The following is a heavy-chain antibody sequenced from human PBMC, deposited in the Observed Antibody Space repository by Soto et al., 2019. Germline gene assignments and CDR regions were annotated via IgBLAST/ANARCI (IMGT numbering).Heavy chain of an antibody. V-gene: IGHV4-31*01. Sequence: QVQLQESGPGLVKPSQTLSLTCTVSGGSISSGGYYWSWIRQHPGKGLEWIGYIYYSGSTYYNPSLXXXVTISVDTSKXXFXLXXSSVTAADTAVYYCARDVKSSKYYYGSGSFYGMDVWGQGTTVTVSS. CDR3: ARDVKSSKYYYGSGSFYGMDV. J-gene: IGHJ6*02. CDR1: GGSISSGGYY. D-gene: IGHD3-10*01. CDR2: IYYSGST.